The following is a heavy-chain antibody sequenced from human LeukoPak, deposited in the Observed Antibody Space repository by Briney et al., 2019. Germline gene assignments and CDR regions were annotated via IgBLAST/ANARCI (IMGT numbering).Heavy chain of an antibody. CDR2: IYSGGST. CDR1: GFIVSSNY. J-gene: IGHJ4*02. V-gene: IGHV3-66*01. CDR3: ANTGLWFGEFNDY. Sequence: AGGSLRLSCAASGFIVSSNYMSWVRQAPGKGLEWVSVIYSGGSTYYADSVKGRFTISRDNSKNTLYLQMNSLRAEDTAVYYCANTGLWFGEFNDYWGQGTLVTVSS. D-gene: IGHD3-10*01.